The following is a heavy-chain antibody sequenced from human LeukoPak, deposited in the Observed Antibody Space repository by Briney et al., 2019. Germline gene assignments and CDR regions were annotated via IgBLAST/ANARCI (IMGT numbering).Heavy chain of an antibody. V-gene: IGHV1-18*01. Sequence: ASVKVSCKASGYTFTSYGISWVRQAPGQGLEWMGRISAYNGNTNYAQKLQGRVTMTTDTSTSTAYMELRSLRSDDTAVYYCARAQIHSSGYYLSGAFDIWGQGIMVTVSS. CDR3: ARAQIHSSGYYLSGAFDI. D-gene: IGHD3-22*01. J-gene: IGHJ3*02. CDR2: ISAYNGNT. CDR1: GYTFTSYG.